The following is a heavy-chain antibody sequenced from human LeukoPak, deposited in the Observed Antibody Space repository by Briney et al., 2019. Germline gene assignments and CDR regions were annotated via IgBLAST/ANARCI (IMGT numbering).Heavy chain of an antibody. Sequence: GGSLRLSCAASGFTFSSYGMHWVRQAPGKGLEWVAVMSYDGSNKYYADSVKGRFTISRDNSKNTLYLQMNSLRAEDTALYYCAKSRYYYYYYMDVWGKGTTVTVSS. CDR3: AKSRYYYYYYMDV. CDR1: GFTFSSYG. V-gene: IGHV3-30*18. J-gene: IGHJ6*03. CDR2: MSYDGSNK.